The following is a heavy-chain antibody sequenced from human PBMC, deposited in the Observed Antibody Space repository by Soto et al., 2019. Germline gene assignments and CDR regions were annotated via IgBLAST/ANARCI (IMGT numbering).Heavy chain of an antibody. J-gene: IGHJ5*02. V-gene: IGHV3-21*01. Sequence: EVQLVESGGGLVKPGGSLRLSCTASGFTFSSYSMNWVRQAPGKGLEWVSCISSSSDYINYADSVKGRFTISRDNAKYSLSLQLNSLRAEDTAVYHSAGSEIVAAGTGWFDPWGQGTLVTVSS. D-gene: IGHD6-13*01. CDR1: GFTFSSYS. CDR2: ISSSSDYI. CDR3: AGSEIVAAGTGWFDP.